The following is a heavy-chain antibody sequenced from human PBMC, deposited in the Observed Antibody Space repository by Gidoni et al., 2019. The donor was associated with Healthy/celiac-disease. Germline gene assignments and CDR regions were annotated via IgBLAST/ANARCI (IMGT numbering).Heavy chain of an antibody. Sequence: QVQLQESGPGLVKPSQTLSLTCTVSGGSISSGDYYWSWLRQPPGKGLEWIGYIYYSGSTYYNPSLKSRVTIPVDTSKNQFSLKLSSVTAADTAVYYCAREGRGTKTGVCDYWGQGTLVTVSS. D-gene: IGHD7-27*01. J-gene: IGHJ4*02. CDR2: IYYSGST. CDR3: AREGRGTKTGVCDY. CDR1: GGSISSGDYY. V-gene: IGHV4-30-4*01.